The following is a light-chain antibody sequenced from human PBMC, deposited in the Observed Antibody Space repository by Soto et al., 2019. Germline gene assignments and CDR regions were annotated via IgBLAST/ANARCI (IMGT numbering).Light chain of an antibody. CDR1: ISDVGGYNY. Sequence: QAVLTQSPSPFGTPGQSVTISSTGTISDVGGYNYVSWYQQHPGKAPKLIIYEVNKRPSGVPDRFSGSKSGNTASLTVSGLQAEDEADYYCSSYAGSNNYVFGTGTKVTVL. CDR2: EVN. CDR3: SSYAGSNNYV. V-gene: IGLV2-8*01. J-gene: IGLJ1*01.